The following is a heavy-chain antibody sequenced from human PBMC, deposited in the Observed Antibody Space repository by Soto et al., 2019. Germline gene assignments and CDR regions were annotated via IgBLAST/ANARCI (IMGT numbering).Heavy chain of an antibody. Sequence: GGSLRLSCAASGFTFSSYAMHWVRQAPGKGLEWVAVISYDGSNKYYADSVKGRFTISRDNSKNTLYLQMNSLRAEDTAVYYCARESGSYTGLRYYYYYYGMDVWGQGTTVTVSS. CDR1: GFTFSSYA. CDR2: ISYDGSNK. D-gene: IGHD1-26*01. V-gene: IGHV3-30-3*01. CDR3: ARESGSYTGLRYYYYYYGMDV. J-gene: IGHJ6*02.